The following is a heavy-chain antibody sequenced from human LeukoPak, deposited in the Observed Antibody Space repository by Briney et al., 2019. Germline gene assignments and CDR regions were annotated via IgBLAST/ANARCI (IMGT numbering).Heavy chain of an antibody. V-gene: IGHV3-30*18. Sequence: PGRSLRLSCAASGLSFNSCGMHWVRQAPGKGLEWVADISSDGSNKYYADSVKGRFTISRDNSKNTLSLQMNSLRTEDTAVFYCAKGSGGSGSFYNHFDCWGQGTLVTVSS. CDR2: ISSDGSNK. D-gene: IGHD3-10*01. CDR3: AKGSGGSGSFYNHFDC. CDR1: GLSFNSCG. J-gene: IGHJ4*02.